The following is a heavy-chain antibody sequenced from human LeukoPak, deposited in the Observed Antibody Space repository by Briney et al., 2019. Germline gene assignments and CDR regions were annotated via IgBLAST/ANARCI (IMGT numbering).Heavy chain of an antibody. Sequence: PGRSLRLSCAASGFTFSSYGMHWVRQAPGKGLEWVAVIWYDGSSKYYADSVKGRFTISRDNSKNTLYLQMNSLRAEDTAVYYCARDWRHWYFDLWGRGTLVTVSS. CDR3: ARDWRHWYFDL. V-gene: IGHV3-33*01. CDR1: GFTFSSYG. J-gene: IGHJ2*01. CDR2: IWYDGSSK.